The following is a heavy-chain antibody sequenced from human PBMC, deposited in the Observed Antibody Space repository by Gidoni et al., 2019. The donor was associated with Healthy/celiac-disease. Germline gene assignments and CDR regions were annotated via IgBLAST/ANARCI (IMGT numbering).Heavy chain of an antibody. V-gene: IGHV3-9*01. CDR2: ISWNSGSI. J-gene: IGHJ4*02. CDR3: AKDLGIAVAGPDY. D-gene: IGHD6-19*01. CDR1: GFTFDDYA. Sequence: SCAASGFTFDDYAMHWVRQAPGKGLEWVSGISWNSGSIGYADSVKGRFTISRDNAKNSLYLQMNSLRAEDTALYYCAKDLGIAVAGPDYWGQGTLVTVSS.